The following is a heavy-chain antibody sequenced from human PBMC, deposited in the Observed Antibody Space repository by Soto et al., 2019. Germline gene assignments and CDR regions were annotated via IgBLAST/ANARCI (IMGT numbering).Heavy chain of an antibody. CDR2: IYYSGST. J-gene: IGHJ6*02. CDR1: GGSISSYY. Sequence: SETLSLTCTVSGGSISSYYWSWIRQPPGKGLEWIGYIYYSGSTNYNPSLKSRVTISVDTSKNQFSLKLSSVTAADTAVYYCARVPGGYSSGWYEVGYYYGMDVWGQGTTVTVSS. D-gene: IGHD6-19*01. V-gene: IGHV4-59*01. CDR3: ARVPGGYSSGWYEVGYYYGMDV.